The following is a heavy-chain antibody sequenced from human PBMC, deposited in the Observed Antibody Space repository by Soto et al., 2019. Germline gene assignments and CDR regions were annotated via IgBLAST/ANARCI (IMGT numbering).Heavy chain of an antibody. CDR1: GGSFSGYY. J-gene: IGHJ6*02. V-gene: IGHV4-34*01. D-gene: IGHD3-10*01. Sequence: SETLSLTCAVYGGSFSGYYWSWIRQPPGKGLEWIGEINHSGSTNYNPSLKSRVTISVDTSKNQFSLKLSSVTAADTAVYYCARDLWLGELDGMDVWGQGTTVTVSS. CDR3: ARDLWLGELDGMDV. CDR2: INHSGST.